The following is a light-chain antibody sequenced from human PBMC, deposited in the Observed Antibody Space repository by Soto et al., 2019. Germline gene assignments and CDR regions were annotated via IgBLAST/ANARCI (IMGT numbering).Light chain of an antibody. V-gene: IGLV2-14*01. Sequence: QSVLTQPASVSGSPGQSITISCTGTSSDVGGYIYVSWYQQHPGKAPKLMIYDVTSRPSGVSYRFSGSKSGNTASLTISGLQAEDEADYYCSSYTTSSCYVVGTGTKVTVL. CDR2: DVT. CDR1: SSDVGGYIY. J-gene: IGLJ1*01. CDR3: SSYTTSSCYV.